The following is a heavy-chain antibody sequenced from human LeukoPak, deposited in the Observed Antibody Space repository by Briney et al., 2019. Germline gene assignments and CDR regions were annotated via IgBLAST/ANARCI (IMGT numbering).Heavy chain of an antibody. CDR1: GFTFSSYA. CDR3: ARDERLGSSGYYFDY. V-gene: IGHV3-30*01. D-gene: IGHD3-22*01. CDR2: ISYDGSNK. Sequence: GRSLRLSRAASGFTFSSYAMHWVRQAPGKGLEWVAVISYDGSNKYYADSVKGRFTISRDNSKNTLYLQMNSLRAEDTAVYYCARDERLGSSGYYFDYWGQGTLVTVSS. J-gene: IGHJ4*02.